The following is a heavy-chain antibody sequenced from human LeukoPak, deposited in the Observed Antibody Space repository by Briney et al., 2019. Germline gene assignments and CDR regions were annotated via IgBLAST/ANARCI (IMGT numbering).Heavy chain of an antibody. J-gene: IGHJ3*02. V-gene: IGHV4-4*07. D-gene: IGHD6-13*01. CDR2: IYTSGIT. CDR1: DGSINNYY. CDR3: ARETEQHHSDAFDI. Sequence: SETLSLTCTVSDGSINNYYWSWIRQPAGKGLEWIGRIYTSGITNSNRSLKSRVTMSVDTSKNQFSLKLSSVTAADTAVYYCARETEQHHSDAFDIWGQGTMVTVSS.